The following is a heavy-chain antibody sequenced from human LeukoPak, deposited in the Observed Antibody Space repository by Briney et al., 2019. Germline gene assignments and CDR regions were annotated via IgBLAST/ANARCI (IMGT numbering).Heavy chain of an antibody. Sequence: SETLSLTCAVSGGSISSSGYSWSWIRQPPGKGLEWIGYIHHTGSTYYNPSLKSRVTISVDRSKNQFSLKLSSVTAADTAMYFCARTPTYCGSDCYYFDPWGQGTLVTVSS. D-gene: IGHD2-21*02. CDR3: ARTPTYCGSDCYYFDP. J-gene: IGHJ5*02. V-gene: IGHV4-30-2*01. CDR1: GGSISSSGYS. CDR2: IHHTGST.